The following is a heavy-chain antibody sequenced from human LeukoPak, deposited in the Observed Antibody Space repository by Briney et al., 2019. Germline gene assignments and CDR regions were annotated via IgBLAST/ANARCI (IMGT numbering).Heavy chain of an antibody. CDR1: GGSISSYY. V-gene: IGHV4-59*12. CDR2: IYYSGST. Sequence: SETLSLTCTVSGGSISSYYWSWIRQPPGKGLEWIGYIYYSGSTNYNPSLKSRVTISVDTSKNQFSLKLSSVTAADTAVYYCARGRGRKQQPNLDYWGQGTLVTVSS. D-gene: IGHD6-13*01. CDR3: ARGRGRKQQPNLDY. J-gene: IGHJ4*02.